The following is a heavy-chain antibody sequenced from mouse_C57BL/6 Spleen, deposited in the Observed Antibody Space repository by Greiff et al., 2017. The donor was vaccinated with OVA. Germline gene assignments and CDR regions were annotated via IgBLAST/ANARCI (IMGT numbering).Heavy chain of an antibody. J-gene: IGHJ2*01. D-gene: IGHD2-4*01. CDR3: ARSRDYDVDY. CDR2: IDPSASYT. Sequence: QVQLQQPGAELVMPGASVKLSCKASGYTFTSYWMHWVKQRPGQGLEWIGEIDPSASYTNYNQKFKGKSTLTVDKSSSTAYMQLSSLTSEDSAVYYCARSRDYDVDYWGQGTTLTVSS. V-gene: IGHV1-69*01. CDR1: GYTFTSYW.